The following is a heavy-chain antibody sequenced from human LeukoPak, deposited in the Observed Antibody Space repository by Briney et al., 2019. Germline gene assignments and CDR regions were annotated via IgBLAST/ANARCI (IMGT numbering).Heavy chain of an antibody. Sequence: GGSLRLSCAASGFTFSSYSMHWVRQAPGKGLEWVTLISYDGSNKYYADSVKGRFTISRDNSKNTLYLQMNSLRAEDTAVYYCARALWFGETFPAYWGQGTLVTVSS. J-gene: IGHJ4*02. D-gene: IGHD3-10*01. V-gene: IGHV3-30*04. CDR1: GFTFSSYS. CDR3: ARALWFGETFPAY. CDR2: ISYDGSNK.